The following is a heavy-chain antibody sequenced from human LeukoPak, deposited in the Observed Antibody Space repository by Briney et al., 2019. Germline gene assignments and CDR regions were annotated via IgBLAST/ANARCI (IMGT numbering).Heavy chain of an antibody. Sequence: SETLSLTCTVSGGSISSYYWSWIRQPPGKGLEWIGYIYCSGSTNYNPSLKSRVTISVDTSKNQFSLKLSSVTAADTAVYYCARDRRGMIAAAGNWFDPWGQGTLVTVSS. J-gene: IGHJ5*02. CDR1: GGSISSYY. CDR2: IYCSGST. CDR3: ARDRRGMIAAAGNWFDP. V-gene: IGHV4-59*01. D-gene: IGHD6-13*01.